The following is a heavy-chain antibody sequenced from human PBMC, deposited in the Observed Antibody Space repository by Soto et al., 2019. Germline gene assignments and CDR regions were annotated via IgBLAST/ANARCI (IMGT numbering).Heavy chain of an antibody. J-gene: IGHJ4*02. Sequence: SETLSLTXAVSGGSFTSNNWWTWVRQPPGQGLEWIGEIYRTGSTNYNPSLKSRVTISLDKSENQFSLKVTSLTAADTAVYYCASRDPGTSVDYWGQGTLVTVS. V-gene: IGHV4-4*02. CDR3: ASRDPGTSVDY. CDR1: GGSFTSNNW. D-gene: IGHD1-7*01. CDR2: IYRTGST.